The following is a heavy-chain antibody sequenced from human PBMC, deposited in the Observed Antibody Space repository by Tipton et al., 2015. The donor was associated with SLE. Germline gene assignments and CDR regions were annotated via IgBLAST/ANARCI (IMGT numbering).Heavy chain of an antibody. V-gene: IGHV3-48*03. D-gene: IGHD3-22*01. Sequence: SLRLSCAASGFTFSSYEMNWVRQAPGKGLEWVSYISSSGSTIYYADSVKGRFTISRDNAKNSLYLQMNSLRAEDTALYYCAREGYTMIVVVTERDGMDVWGQGTTVTVSS. J-gene: IGHJ6*02. CDR1: GFTFSSYE. CDR3: AREGYTMIVVVTERDGMDV. CDR2: ISSSGSTI.